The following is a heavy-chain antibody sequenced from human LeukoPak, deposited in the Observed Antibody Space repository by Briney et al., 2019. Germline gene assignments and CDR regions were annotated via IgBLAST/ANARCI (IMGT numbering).Heavy chain of an antibody. CDR2: MYYGGST. J-gene: IGHJ6*03. D-gene: IGHD4-11*01. CDR3: ARRLDDMDV. V-gene: IGHV4-59*08. Sequence: PSETLSLTCTVSGGSMSGQYWSWIRRPPGKGLEWIGNMYYGGSTNYNPSLKSRVTISIDTSKNQFSLKLSSVTAADTAVYYCARRLDDMDVWGKGTTVTVS. CDR1: GGSMSGQY.